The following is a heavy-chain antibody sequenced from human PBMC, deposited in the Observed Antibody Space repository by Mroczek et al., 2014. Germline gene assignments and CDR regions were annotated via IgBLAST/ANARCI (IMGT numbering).Heavy chain of an antibody. J-gene: IGHJ4*02. D-gene: IGHD6-13*01. CDR2: ISGSGGNT. CDR1: GFTFSSYA. CDR3: AKDEKGLAAAGNPLLDY. Sequence: VQLQESGGRLGTXGGGSLRLSCAASGFTFSSYAMTWVRQAPGKGLEWVSVISGSGGNTYYADSVKGRFTISRDNSKNTLYLQMNSLRAEDTAVYYCAKDEKGLAAAGNPLLDYWGQGTLVTVSS. V-gene: IGHV3-23*01.